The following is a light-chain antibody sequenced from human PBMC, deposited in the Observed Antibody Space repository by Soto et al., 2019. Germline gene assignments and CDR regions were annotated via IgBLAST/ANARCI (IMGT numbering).Light chain of an antibody. CDR1: KSVLYTSNNKYY. J-gene: IGKJ4*01. CDR3: QQYYSTPLT. CDR2: WAS. V-gene: IGKV4-1*01. Sequence: DIVMTQSPDSLAVSLGEGATINCKSSKSVLYTSNNKYYLAWYQQKPGQPPKLLIYWASTRESGVPDRFSGRESGPDFTLTISSLQAEYVADYSCQQYYSTPLTFGGGTKVEIK.